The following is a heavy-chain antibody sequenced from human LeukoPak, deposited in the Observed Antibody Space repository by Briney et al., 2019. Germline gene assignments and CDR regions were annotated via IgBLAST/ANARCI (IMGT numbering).Heavy chain of an antibody. V-gene: IGHV3-23*01. CDR3: ARDSAGGGNWFDP. CDR1: GFTFSSYA. CDR2: ISGSGGST. Sequence: GGSLRLSCAASGFTFSSYAMSWVRQAPGKGLEWVSGISGSGGSTYYADSVKGRFTISRDNSKNTLYLQMNSLRAEDTAVYYCARDSAGGGNWFDPWGQGTLVTVSS. D-gene: IGHD3-16*01. J-gene: IGHJ5*02.